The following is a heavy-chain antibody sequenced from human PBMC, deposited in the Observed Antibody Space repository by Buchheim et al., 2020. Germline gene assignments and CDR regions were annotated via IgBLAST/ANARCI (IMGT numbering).Heavy chain of an antibody. CDR3: ARYYYDSSGHSEFFDY. Sequence: QVQLQQWGAGLLKPSSTLSLTCAVYGGSFSGYYWRWIRQPPGKGLEWSGVINHSGSTNYNPSLKSRVTISLDTSKNQFYLKLSSVTDAATAVYSCARYYYDSSGHSEFFDYWGQGTL. CDR1: GGSFSGYY. J-gene: IGHJ4*02. D-gene: IGHD3-22*01. V-gene: IGHV4-34*01. CDR2: INHSGST.